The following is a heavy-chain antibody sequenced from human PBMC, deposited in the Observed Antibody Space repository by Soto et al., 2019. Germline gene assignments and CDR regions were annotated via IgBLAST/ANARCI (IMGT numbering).Heavy chain of an antibody. Sequence: SETLSLTCAVYGGSFSGYYWTWIRQPPGKGLEWIGEINHSGSTNYNPSLKSRVTISVDTSKNQFSLKLSSVTAADTAVFYCARAPQLRTYFDYWGQGTLVTVSS. J-gene: IGHJ4*02. V-gene: IGHV4-34*01. D-gene: IGHD4-17*01. CDR1: GGSFSGYY. CDR2: INHSGST. CDR3: ARAPQLRTYFDY.